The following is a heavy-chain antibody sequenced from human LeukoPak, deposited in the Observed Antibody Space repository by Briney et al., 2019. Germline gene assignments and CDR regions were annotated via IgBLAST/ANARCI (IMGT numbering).Heavy chain of an antibody. Sequence: GGSLRLSCAASGFTFSSYAMHWVRQAPGKGLEWVAVISYDGSNKYYADSVKGRFTISRDNSKNTLYLQMNSLRAEDTAVYYCARRARYCSGGSCYSLYYFDYWGQGTLVTVSS. J-gene: IGHJ4*02. D-gene: IGHD2-15*01. V-gene: IGHV3-30-3*01. CDR2: ISYDGSNK. CDR3: ARRARYCSGGSCYSLYYFDY. CDR1: GFTFSSYA.